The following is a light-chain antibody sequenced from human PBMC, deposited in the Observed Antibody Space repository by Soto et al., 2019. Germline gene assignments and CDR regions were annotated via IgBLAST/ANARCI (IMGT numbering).Light chain of an antibody. CDR2: ASS. CDR3: QQYYSYWT. V-gene: IGKV1-9*01. J-gene: IGKJ1*01. Sequence: IQLTQSPSSLSASVGDRVAITCRASQGINRYLAWYQEEPGKAPKLLIYASSTLENGVPARFSGSRSGPEFSLTISSLQPDDFATYYCQQYYSYWTFGQGTKVDNK. CDR1: QGINRY.